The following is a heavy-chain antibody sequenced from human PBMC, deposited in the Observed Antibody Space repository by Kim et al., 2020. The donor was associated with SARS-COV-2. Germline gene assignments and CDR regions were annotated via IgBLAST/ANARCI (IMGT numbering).Heavy chain of an antibody. J-gene: IGHJ3*02. V-gene: IGHV4-59*01. D-gene: IGHD3-10*01. CDR1: GGSISSYY. Sequence: SETLSLTCSVSGGSISSYYWSWIRQPPGKGLEWIGYIYYSGSTNYNPSLKSRVTISVDTSKNQFSLKLSSVTAADTAVYYCARGSGEADDAFDIWGQGTMVTVSS. CDR2: IYYSGST. CDR3: ARGSGEADDAFDI.